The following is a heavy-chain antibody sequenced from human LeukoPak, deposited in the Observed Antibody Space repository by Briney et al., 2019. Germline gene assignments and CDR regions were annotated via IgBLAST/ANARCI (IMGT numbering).Heavy chain of an antibody. J-gene: IGHJ2*01. CDR3: ARSFDYYYDSSGYIDWYFDL. CDR2: IYYSGST. CDR1: GGSISSYY. V-gene: IGHV4-59*08. Sequence: PSETLSLTCTVSGGSISSYYWSWIRQPPGKGLEWIGDIYYSGSTNYNPSLKSRVTISVDTSKNQFSLKLSSVTAADTAVYYCARSFDYYYDSSGYIDWYFDLWGRGTLVTVSS. D-gene: IGHD3-22*01.